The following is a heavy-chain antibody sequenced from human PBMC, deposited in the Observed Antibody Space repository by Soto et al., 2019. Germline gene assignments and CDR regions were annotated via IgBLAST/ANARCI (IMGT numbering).Heavy chain of an antibody. V-gene: IGHV3-33*01. CDR2: IWYDGSNK. D-gene: IGHD6-13*01. CDR3: AREGIAAPYYYYYGMDV. CDR1: GFTFSSYG. Sequence: GGSLRLSCAASGFTFSSYGMHWVRQAPGKGLEWVAVIWYDGSNKYYADSVKGRFTISRDNSKNTLYLQMNGLRAEDTAVYYCAREGIAAPYYYYYGMDVWGQGTTVTVSS. J-gene: IGHJ6*02.